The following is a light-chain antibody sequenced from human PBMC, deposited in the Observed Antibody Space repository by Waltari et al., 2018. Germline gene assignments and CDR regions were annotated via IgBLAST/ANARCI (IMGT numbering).Light chain of an antibody. J-gene: IGLJ1*01. CDR1: SANIGSNP. Sequence: QSVLTQPPSVSGTPGQRDTISCSGSSANIGSNPVTWYHQLPGTAPKVLIYSNNQRPSGVPDRFAGSKSGTSASLAISGLQSEDEADYYCAAWDDSLTSFVFGSGTTVTVL. CDR2: SNN. V-gene: IGLV1-44*01. CDR3: AAWDDSLTSFV.